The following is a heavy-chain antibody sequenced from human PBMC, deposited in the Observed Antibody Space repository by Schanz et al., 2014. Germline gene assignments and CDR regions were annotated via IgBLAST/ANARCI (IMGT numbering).Heavy chain of an antibody. CDR3: ASSGAGYSSSWDFDY. V-gene: IGHV1-46*01. J-gene: IGHJ4*02. CDR1: GGTFSTYP. D-gene: IGHD6-13*01. Sequence: QVQLVQSGAEVKKPGSSMKVSCKASGGTFSTYPINWLRQAPGQGLEWMGIINPSGGGTSYALRFQDRVTVTRDTSRSTVYMELSSLRSEDTAVYYCASSGAGYSSSWDFDYWGQGTLVTVSS. CDR2: INPSGGGT.